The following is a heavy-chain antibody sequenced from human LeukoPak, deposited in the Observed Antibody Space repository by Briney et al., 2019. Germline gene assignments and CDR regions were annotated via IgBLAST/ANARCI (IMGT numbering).Heavy chain of an antibody. J-gene: IGHJ4*02. Sequence: GGSLRLSCAASGFTFSSYGMHWVRQAPGKGLEWVAFIRYDGSNKYYADSVKGRFTISRDNSKNTLYPQMNGLRAEDTAVYYCAKDRGATYYYGSGSSPSTFAFDYWGQGTLVTVSS. D-gene: IGHD3-10*01. CDR2: IRYDGSNK. CDR3: AKDRGATYYYGSGSSPSTFAFDY. V-gene: IGHV3-30*02. CDR1: GFTFSSYG.